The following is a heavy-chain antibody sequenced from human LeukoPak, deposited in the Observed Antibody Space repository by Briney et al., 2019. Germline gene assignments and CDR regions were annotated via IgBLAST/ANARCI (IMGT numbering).Heavy chain of an antibody. Sequence: GGSLRLSCAASGFTFSSYSMNWVRQAPGKGLEWVSYISSSSSTIYYADYVKGRFTISRDNAKNSLYLQMNSLRAEDTAVYYCARVDGRRPFDYWGQGTLVTVSS. CDR2: ISSSSSTI. J-gene: IGHJ4*02. CDR1: GFTFSSYS. CDR3: ARVDGRRPFDY. D-gene: IGHD5-24*01. V-gene: IGHV3-48*04.